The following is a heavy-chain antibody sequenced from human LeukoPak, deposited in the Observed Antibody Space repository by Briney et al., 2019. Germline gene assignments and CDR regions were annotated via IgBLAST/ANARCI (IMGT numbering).Heavy chain of an antibody. D-gene: IGHD2-2*01. CDR3: AKGPFADIVVVPARHFQH. CDR2: ISGSGGST. Sequence: GGSLRLSCAASGFTFSSYAMSWVRQAPGKGLEWVSAISGSGGSTYYADSVKGRFTISRDNSKNTLYLQMNSLRAEDTAVYYCAKGPFADIVVVPARHFQHWGQGTLVTVSS. J-gene: IGHJ1*01. V-gene: IGHV3-23*01. CDR1: GFTFSSYA.